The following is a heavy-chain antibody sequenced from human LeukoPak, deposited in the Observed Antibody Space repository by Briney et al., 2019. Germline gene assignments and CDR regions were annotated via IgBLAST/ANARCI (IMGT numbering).Heavy chain of an antibody. CDR1: GYTFTGYY. CDR2: INPNSGGT. Sequence: ASVKVSCKASGYTFTGYYMHWVRQAPGQGLEWMGWINPNSGGTNYAQKFQGWVTMTRDTSISTAYMELSRLRSDDTAVYYCARAKDSGYPDSYYFDYWGQGTLVTVSS. J-gene: IGHJ4*02. CDR3: ARAKDSGYPDSYYFDY. V-gene: IGHV1-2*04. D-gene: IGHD5-12*01.